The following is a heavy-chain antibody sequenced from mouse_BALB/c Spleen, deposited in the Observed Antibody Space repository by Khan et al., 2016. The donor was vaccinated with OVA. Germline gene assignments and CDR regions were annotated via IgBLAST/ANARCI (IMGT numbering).Heavy chain of an antibody. J-gene: IGHJ4*01. V-gene: IGHV2-6-1*01. CDR3: ARQPYYHYNIMDY. D-gene: IGHD2-10*01. CDR2: IWTAGNT. Sequence: QVQLQQSGPGLVAPSQSLSITCTISGFSLTNYGVHWVRQPPGKGLEWLVVIWTAGNTAYYSALKSRLTIIKDNSKSQVFLKINSLQTDDTAMYFCARQPYYHYNIMDYWGQGTSVTVSS. CDR1: GFSLTNYG.